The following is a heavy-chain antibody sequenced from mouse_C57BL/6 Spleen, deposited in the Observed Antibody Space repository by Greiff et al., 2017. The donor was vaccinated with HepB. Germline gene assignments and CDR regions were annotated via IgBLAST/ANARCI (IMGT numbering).Heavy chain of an antibody. CDR1: GYSITSGYY. Sequence: VQLKESGPGLVKPSQSLSLTCSVTGYSITSGYYWNWIRQFPGNKLEWMGYISYDGSNNYNPSLKNRISITRDTSKNQFFLKLNSVTTEDTATYYCARTELGAWFAYWGQGTLVTVSA. CDR3: ARTELGAWFAY. J-gene: IGHJ3*01. V-gene: IGHV3-6*01. CDR2: ISYDGSN. D-gene: IGHD4-1*01.